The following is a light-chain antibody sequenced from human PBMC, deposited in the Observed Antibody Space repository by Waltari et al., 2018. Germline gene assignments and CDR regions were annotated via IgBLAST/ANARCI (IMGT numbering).Light chain of an antibody. CDR3: AVWDDSLNGVV. Sequence: QSVLTQPPSVSEAPRQRVSISCSGSRSNIRNNDVSWYQQLPGKAPKLLIYYDDLLPSGVSDRFSGSKSGTSASLAISGLQSDDEADYYCAVWDDSLNGVVFGGGTKLTVL. CDR2: YDD. CDR1: RSNIRNND. V-gene: IGLV1-36*01. J-gene: IGLJ2*01.